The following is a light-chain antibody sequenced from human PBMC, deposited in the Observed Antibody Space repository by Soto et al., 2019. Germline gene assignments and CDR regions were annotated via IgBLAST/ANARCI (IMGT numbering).Light chain of an antibody. Sequence: DIVMTQSPESLAVSLGERATINCESSQSVLYSSNNKNFLAWYQQKPGQPPKLLIYWASTRESGVPDRFSGSGSGTDFTLTISSLQAEDVAVYYCQQYYDTPSTFGGGTKVEI. CDR3: QQYYDTPST. V-gene: IGKV4-1*01. CDR2: WAS. CDR1: QSVLYSSNNKNF. J-gene: IGKJ4*01.